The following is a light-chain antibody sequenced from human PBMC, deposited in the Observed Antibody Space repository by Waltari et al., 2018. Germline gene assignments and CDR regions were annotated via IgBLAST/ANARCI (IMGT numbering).Light chain of an antibody. J-gene: IGLJ3*02. CDR2: LNSDGSH. Sequence: QLVLTQSPSASASLGASVKLTCTLRRGHNSYALAWHPQQPEKGPRYLMKLNSDGSHSKGDGIPDRFSGSSSGAERYLTISSLQSEDEADYYCQTWGTGPWVFGGGTKLTVL. V-gene: IGLV4-69*01. CDR3: QTWGTGPWV. CDR1: RGHNSYA.